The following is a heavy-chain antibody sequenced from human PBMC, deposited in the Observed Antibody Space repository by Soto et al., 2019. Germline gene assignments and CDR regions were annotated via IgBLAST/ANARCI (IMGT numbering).Heavy chain of an antibody. V-gene: IGHV5-51*01. CDR2: IYPSDSDT. CDR1: VYNFAGYW. Sequence: KVSCKGSVYNFAGYWISWVRQMPGKGLELMGIIYPSDSDTRYRPSFQGQVTISADKSISSAYLQWSSLRASDTAMYYCARGGVSTRTFDYWGQGTPVTVSS. D-gene: IGHD3-3*01. CDR3: ARGGVSTRTFDY. J-gene: IGHJ4*02.